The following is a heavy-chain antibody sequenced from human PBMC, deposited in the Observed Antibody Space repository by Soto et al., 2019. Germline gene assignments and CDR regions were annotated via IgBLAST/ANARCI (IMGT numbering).Heavy chain of an antibody. CDR2: IGTAGDT. CDR3: AMGSSYCSRGSCYPNFDY. V-gene: IGHV3-13*01. Sequence: GGSLRLSCAASGFTFSSYDMHWVRQATGKGLEWVSAIGTAGDTYYPGSVKGRFTISRENAKNSLYLQMNSLRAGDTAVYYCAMGSSYCSRGSCYPNFDYWGQGTLVNVSS. D-gene: IGHD2-15*01. J-gene: IGHJ4*02. CDR1: GFTFSSYD.